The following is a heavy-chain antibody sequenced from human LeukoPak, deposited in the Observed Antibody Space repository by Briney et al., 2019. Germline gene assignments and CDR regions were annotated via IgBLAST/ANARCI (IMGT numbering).Heavy chain of an antibody. V-gene: IGHV1-2*02. CDR2: INPNDGGR. CDR3: ARDDYDDLQYFEN. J-gene: IGHJ4*02. Sequence: ASVKVSCKASGYTFTKNFLHWVRQPPAQGLAWMGSINPNDGGRLYSQNFQGRLTMTTDSYIATAYMEMSTLTSDDTAVYYCARDDYDDLQYFENWGQGTLVTVSS. CDR1: GYTFTKNF. D-gene: IGHD4-17*01.